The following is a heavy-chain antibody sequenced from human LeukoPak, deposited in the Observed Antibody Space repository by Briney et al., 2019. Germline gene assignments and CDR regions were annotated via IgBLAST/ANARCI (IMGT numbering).Heavy chain of an antibody. J-gene: IGHJ4*02. CDR3: LRGDRRDY. V-gene: IGHV3-21*06. CDR1: GFSFSNYN. Sequence: PGGSLRLSCAASGFSFSNYNMNWARQAPGKGLEWVSSIDSSGGYMFYADSVKGRFIISRDNAKDSLYLQMNSLRVEDTAVYYCLRGDRRDYWGQGTLVTVSS. CDR2: IDSSGGYM.